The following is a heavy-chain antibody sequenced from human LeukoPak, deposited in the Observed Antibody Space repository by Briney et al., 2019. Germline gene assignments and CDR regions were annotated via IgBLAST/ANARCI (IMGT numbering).Heavy chain of an antibody. V-gene: IGHV3-21*01. J-gene: IGHJ4*02. CDR1: GFTFSAYS. CDR2: ISSSSTYI. Sequence: PGGSLRLSCAASGFTFSAYSMNWVRQAPGKGLEWVSSISSSSTYIYYADSVKGRFTISRDNAKNSLYLQMISLRAEDTAVYYCARDRGGGAQSYFDSWGQGTLVTVSS. CDR3: ARDRGGGAQSYFDS. D-gene: IGHD2-21*01.